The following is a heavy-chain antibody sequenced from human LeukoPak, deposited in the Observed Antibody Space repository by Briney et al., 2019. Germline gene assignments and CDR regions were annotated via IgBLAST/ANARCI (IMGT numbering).Heavy chain of an antibody. Sequence: SETLSLTCTVSGGSISSGNYYWGWIRQAPGKGLEWIGNIYHSGSTYHNPSLKSRVTISVDTSKNQFSLKLNSVTAADTAVYYCARATYYVWGSYLSVDYWGQGSLVTVSS. V-gene: IGHV4-39*01. CDR2: IYHSGST. CDR3: ARATYYVWGSYLSVDY. D-gene: IGHD3-16*01. CDR1: GGSISSGNYY. J-gene: IGHJ4*02.